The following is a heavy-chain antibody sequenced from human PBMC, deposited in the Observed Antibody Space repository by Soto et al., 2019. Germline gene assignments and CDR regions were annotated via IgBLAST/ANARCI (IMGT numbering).Heavy chain of an antibody. CDR3: AKVVDTAMVRLYYYYYYGMDV. Sequence: EVQLLESGGGLVQPGGSLRLCWAASGFTFSSYAMSWVRQAPGKGLEWVSAISGSGGSTYYADSVKGRFTISRDNSKNTLYLQMNSLRAEDTAVYYCAKVVDTAMVRLYYYYYYGMDVWGQGTTVTVSS. CDR2: ISGSGGST. CDR1: GFTFSSYA. D-gene: IGHD5-18*01. J-gene: IGHJ6*02. V-gene: IGHV3-23*01.